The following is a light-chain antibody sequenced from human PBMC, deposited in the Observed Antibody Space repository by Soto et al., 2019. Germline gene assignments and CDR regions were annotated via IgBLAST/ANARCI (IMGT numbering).Light chain of an antibody. CDR2: ETT. CDR3: CSYAGSSTFV. CDR1: SSDVGSYNL. J-gene: IGLJ3*02. Sequence: QSALTQPASVSGSPGQSITISCTGTSSDVGSYNLVSWYRQLPGKAPKLMIYETTKRPSGVSNRFSGSKSGNTASLTISGLQAEDEADYHCCSYAGSSTFVFGGGTKLTVL. V-gene: IGLV2-23*02.